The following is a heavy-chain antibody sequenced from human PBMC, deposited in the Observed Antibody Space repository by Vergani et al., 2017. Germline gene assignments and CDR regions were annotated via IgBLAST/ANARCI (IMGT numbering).Heavy chain of an antibody. Sequence: QVQLVQSGAEVKKPGSSVKVSCKASGGTFSSYAISWVRQAPGQGLEWMGGIIPIFGTANYAQKFQGRVTFTADESTSTAYMELSSLRSEDTAVYYCARVAVAGTLSEDYFDYWGQGTLVTVSS. V-gene: IGHV1-69*12. CDR1: GGTFSSYA. CDR3: ARVAVAGTLSEDYFDY. CDR2: IIPIFGTA. J-gene: IGHJ4*02. D-gene: IGHD6-19*01.